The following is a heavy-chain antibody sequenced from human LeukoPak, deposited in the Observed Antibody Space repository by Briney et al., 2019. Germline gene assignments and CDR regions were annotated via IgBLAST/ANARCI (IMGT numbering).Heavy chain of an antibody. CDR3: ARTSVGYSSSWYGQWEAFDM. Sequence: SQTLSLTCTLSGGSISSGSYYWRWIRQPAGKGLEWIWRIYTSGSTNYNPSLKSRVTISVDTSKNQFSLKLSSVTAADTAVYYCARTSVGYSSSWYGQWEAFDMWGQGTMVTVSS. J-gene: IGHJ3*02. D-gene: IGHD6-13*01. CDR1: GGSISSGSYY. CDR2: IYTSGST. V-gene: IGHV4-61*02.